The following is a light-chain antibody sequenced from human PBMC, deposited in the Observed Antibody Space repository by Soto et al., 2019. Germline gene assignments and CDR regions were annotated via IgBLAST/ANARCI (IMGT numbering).Light chain of an antibody. CDR3: QHYYSAPLT. V-gene: IGKV4-1*01. J-gene: IGKJ4*01. Sequence: DIVMTQSPDSLAVSLGERATINCKSSQSVLYSSNNKNYLSWFQHKPGQPPKLLIYWASTRDSGVPDRFSGSGSGTDFTLTISSLQAEDVAVYYCQHYYSAPLTFGGGTKVDIK. CDR1: QSVLYSSNNKNY. CDR2: WAS.